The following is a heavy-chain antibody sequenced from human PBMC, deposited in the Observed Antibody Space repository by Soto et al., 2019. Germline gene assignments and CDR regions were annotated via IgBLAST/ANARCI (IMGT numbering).Heavy chain of an antibody. CDR1: GGSFSGYY. J-gene: IGHJ4*02. V-gene: IGHV4-34*01. Sequence: QVQLQQWGAGLLKPSETLSLTCAVYGGSFSGYYWSWIRQPPGKGLEWIGEINHSGSTNYNPSLKSRVTISVDTSKNQFSLKLSSVTAADTAVYYCARGSLRVGIAGNLYYFDYWGQGTLVTVSS. CDR3: ARGSLRVGIAGNLYYFDY. CDR2: INHSGST. D-gene: IGHD6-13*01.